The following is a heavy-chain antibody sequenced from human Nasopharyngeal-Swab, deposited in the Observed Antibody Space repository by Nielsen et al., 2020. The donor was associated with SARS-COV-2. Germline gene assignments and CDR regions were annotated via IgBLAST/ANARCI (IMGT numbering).Heavy chain of an antibody. V-gene: IGHV1-8*01. CDR1: GYTFTSYD. Sequence: ASVKVSCKASGYTFTSYDINWVRQATGQGLEWMGWMNPNSGNTGYAQKFQGRVIMTRNTSISTAYMELSSLRSEDTAVYYCARDVAWWGSDYYYGMDVWGQGTTVTVSS. CDR2: MNPNSGNT. D-gene: IGHD2-15*01. J-gene: IGHJ6*02. CDR3: ARDVAWWGSDYYYGMDV.